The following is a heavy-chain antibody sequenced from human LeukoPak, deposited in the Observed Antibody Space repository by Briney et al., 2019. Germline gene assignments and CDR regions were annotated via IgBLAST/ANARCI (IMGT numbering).Heavy chain of an antibody. CDR3: ARVYCNGGLCRYYFDF. D-gene: IGHD2-15*01. CDR2: IFGSGGSP. V-gene: IGHV3-23*01. J-gene: IGHJ4*02. CDR1: GFTFGSHA. Sequence: PGGSLRLSCEASGFTFGSHAMYWVRQAPGKGLEWVAGIFGSGGSPHYADSVRGRLSISRDNSKNTLHLQMNSLRAEDTAVYFCARVYCNGGLCRYYFDFWGQGTLVTVSS.